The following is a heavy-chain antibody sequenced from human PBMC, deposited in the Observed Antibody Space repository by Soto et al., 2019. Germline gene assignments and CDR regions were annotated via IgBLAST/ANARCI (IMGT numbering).Heavy chain of an antibody. CDR1: GGTFSSYA. Sequence: ASVKVSCKASGGTFSSYAISWVRQGPGQGLEWMGGIIPIFGTANYAQKFQGRVTITADESTSTAYMELSSLRSEDTAVYYCAVRSSFVLVYWGQGTLVTVSS. D-gene: IGHD2-21*01. J-gene: IGHJ4*02. CDR2: IIPIFGTA. V-gene: IGHV1-69*13. CDR3: AVRSSFVLVY.